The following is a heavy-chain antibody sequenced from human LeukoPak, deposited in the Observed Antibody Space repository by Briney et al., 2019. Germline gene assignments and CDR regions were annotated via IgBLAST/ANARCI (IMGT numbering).Heavy chain of an antibody. CDR1: GESFSGYY. D-gene: IGHD3-10*01. Sequence: SETLSLTCAVYGESFSGYYWSWIRQPPGKGLEWIGEINHSGSTNYNPSLKSRVTISVDTSKNQFSLKLSSVTAADTAVYYCARRGFGSDYWGQGTLVTVSS. CDR3: ARRGFGSDY. CDR2: INHSGST. J-gene: IGHJ4*02. V-gene: IGHV4-34*01.